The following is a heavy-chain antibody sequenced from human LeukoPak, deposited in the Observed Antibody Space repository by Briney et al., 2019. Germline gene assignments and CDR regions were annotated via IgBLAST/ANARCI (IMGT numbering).Heavy chain of an antibody. CDR3: ARVGGSSTGGDWFDP. CDR2: IIPIFGTA. D-gene: IGHD1-26*01. J-gene: IGHJ5*02. Sequence: ASVKVSCKASGGTFSSYAISWVRQAPGPGLEWKGGIIPIFGTANYAQKFQGRVTITTDESTSTAYMELSSLRSEDTAVYYCARVGGSSTGGDWFDPWGQGTLVTVSS. CDR1: GGTFSSYA. V-gene: IGHV1-69*05.